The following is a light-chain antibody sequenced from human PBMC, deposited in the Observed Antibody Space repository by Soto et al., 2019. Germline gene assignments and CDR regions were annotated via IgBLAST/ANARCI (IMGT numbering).Light chain of an antibody. Sequence: EIVLTQSPGTLSLSPGERATLSCRASHSVSSSYLAWYQQKPGQAPRLLIYGASSRATGIPDRFSGSGSGTDFTLTISRLEPEDCAVYYCQQYGSSPPITFGQVTRLEIK. J-gene: IGKJ5*01. CDR1: HSVSSSY. CDR3: QQYGSSPPIT. CDR2: GAS. V-gene: IGKV3-20*01.